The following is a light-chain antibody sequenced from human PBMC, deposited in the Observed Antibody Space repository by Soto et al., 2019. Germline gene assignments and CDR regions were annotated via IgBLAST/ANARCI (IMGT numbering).Light chain of an antibody. CDR3: QVWDSSSDHVV. Sequence: SYELTQPTSVSVAPGKTARITCGGNNIGSKSVHWYQQKPGQAPVLVIYYDTDRPSGIPERFSGSNSGNTATVTISRVEAGDEADYYCQVWDSSSDHVVFGGGTKLTVL. CDR2: YDT. V-gene: IGLV3-21*04. CDR1: NIGSKS. J-gene: IGLJ2*01.